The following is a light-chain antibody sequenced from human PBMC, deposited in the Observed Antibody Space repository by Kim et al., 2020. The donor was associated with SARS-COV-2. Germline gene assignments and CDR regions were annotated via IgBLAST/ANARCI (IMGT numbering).Light chain of an antibody. CDR1: QGVSIW. CDR2: AAS. J-gene: IGKJ1*01. V-gene: IGKV1D-16*01. Sequence: DIQMTQSPSSLSASVGDRVTITCRASQGVSIWLAWYQQKPEKAPKCLIYAASSLQSGVPSRFSGSGSGTDFTHTISNLQPEDFATYYCQQYDSYPLTFGQWTKVDSK. CDR3: QQYDSYPLT.